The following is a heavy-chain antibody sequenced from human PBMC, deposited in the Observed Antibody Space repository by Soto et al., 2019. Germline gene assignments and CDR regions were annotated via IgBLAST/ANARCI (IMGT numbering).Heavy chain of an antibody. D-gene: IGHD6-13*01. V-gene: IGHV1-69*02. Sequence: QVQLVQSGSEVKKPGSSVKVSCKASGDTFSIYTISWVRQAPGQGLEWMGRVIPIFDITSYTQRFQGRVSLTADKSTNTVYMELSSLRSEDTAVYYCARDRDNSNWPNFDFWGQGTLVTVSS. CDR2: VIPIFDIT. CDR1: GDTFSIYT. CDR3: ARDRDNSNWPNFDF. J-gene: IGHJ4*01.